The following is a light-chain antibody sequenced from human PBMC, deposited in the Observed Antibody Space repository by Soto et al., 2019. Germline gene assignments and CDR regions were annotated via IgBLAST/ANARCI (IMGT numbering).Light chain of an antibody. Sequence: QPVLTQTPSASGTPGQRVTISCSRSNSNMGRNYVYWYQQLPGTAPKLLMYRNDVRPSGVPDRFPGSKSGTSASLAISGRRSEDEADYYCAVWDNSLNGVAFGGGTKLTVL. CDR1: NSNMGRNY. CDR2: RND. V-gene: IGLV1-47*01. CDR3: AVWDNSLNGVA. J-gene: IGLJ2*01.